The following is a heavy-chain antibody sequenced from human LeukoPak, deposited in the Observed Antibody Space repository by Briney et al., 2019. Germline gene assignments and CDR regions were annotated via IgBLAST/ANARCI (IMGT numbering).Heavy chain of an antibody. J-gene: IGHJ5*02. CDR3: AREGIAVAGTGSWFDP. CDR2: INPNSGGT. D-gene: IGHD6-19*01. Sequence: ASVKVSCKASGYTFTGYYMHWVRQAPGQGLEWMGWINPNSGGTNYAQKFQGRVTMTRDTSISTAYMELSRLRSDDTAVYYCAREGIAVAGTGSWFDPWGQGTLVTVSS. V-gene: IGHV1-2*02. CDR1: GYTFTGYY.